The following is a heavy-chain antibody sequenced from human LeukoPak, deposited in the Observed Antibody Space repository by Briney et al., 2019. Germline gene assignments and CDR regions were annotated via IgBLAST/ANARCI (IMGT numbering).Heavy chain of an antibody. Sequence: GGSLRLSCAASGFTFSSYAMSWVRQPPGKWLEWVSAISGNGGRTYYADSVKGRFTISIDNSKNTLYLQMNSLRAEDTAVYYCAKFPNDYGDPGALDYWGQGTLVTVSS. D-gene: IGHD4-17*01. CDR1: GFTFSSYA. V-gene: IGHV3-23*01. CDR2: ISGNGGRT. J-gene: IGHJ4*02. CDR3: AKFPNDYGDPGALDY.